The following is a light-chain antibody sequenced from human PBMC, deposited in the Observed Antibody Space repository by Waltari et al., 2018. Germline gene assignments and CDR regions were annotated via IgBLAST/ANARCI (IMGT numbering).Light chain of an antibody. CDR3: QHYVRLPAT. CDR1: QSVGRT. V-gene: IGKV3-20*01. Sequence: ELVLTQSPGTLSLSPGERATLSCRASQSVGRTLAWYQQKPGQAPRLLIYAASNRATGIPDRFSGSGSGTDFSLTISRLEPEDFAVYYCQHYVRLPATFGQGTKVAI. CDR2: AAS. J-gene: IGKJ1*01.